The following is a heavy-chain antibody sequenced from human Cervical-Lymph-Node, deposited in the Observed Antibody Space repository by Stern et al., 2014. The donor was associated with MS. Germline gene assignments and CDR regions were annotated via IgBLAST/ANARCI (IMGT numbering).Heavy chain of an antibody. CDR3: AREGVYSSAWYFFDY. CDR2: IYYSGST. D-gene: IGHD6-19*01. V-gene: IGHV4-59*01. Sequence: QVQLQESGPGLVKPSETLSLTCTVSGASISSYYWSWIRQPPGKGLEWIGYIYYSGSTNYNPSLKSRVTISVDSPKKQFSLKLSSMTAADTAVYYCAREGVYSSAWYFFDYWGQGTLVTVSS. CDR1: GASISSYY. J-gene: IGHJ4*02.